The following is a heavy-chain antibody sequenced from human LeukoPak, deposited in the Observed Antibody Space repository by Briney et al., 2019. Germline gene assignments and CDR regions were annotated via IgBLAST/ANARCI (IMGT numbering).Heavy chain of an antibody. D-gene: IGHD3-9*01. CDR1: GDTLTELS. CDR2: FDPEHGEM. CDR3: ATGGPWDLLKY. V-gene: IGHV1-24*01. J-gene: IGHJ4*02. Sequence: ASVKVSCKVSGDTLTELSTHWVRQAPGKGLEWMGGFDPEHGEMIYAQKLQGRVAMTEDRSTDTAYMELSSLRSEDTAVYYCATGGPWDLLKYWGQGTLVTVSS.